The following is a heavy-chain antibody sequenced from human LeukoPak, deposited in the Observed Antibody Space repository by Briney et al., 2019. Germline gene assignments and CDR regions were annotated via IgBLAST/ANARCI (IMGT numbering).Heavy chain of an antibody. V-gene: IGHV3-30*02. Sequence: GGSLRLSCAASGFTFSTYSMHWVRQAPGKGLEWVAFIRYDGSNEYYADSVKGRFTISRDNSKNTLYLQMNSLRAEDTAVYYCAKERLYSSPWGQGTLVTVSS. D-gene: IGHD3-22*01. J-gene: IGHJ5*02. CDR1: GFTFSTYS. CDR3: AKERLYSSP. CDR2: IRYDGSNE.